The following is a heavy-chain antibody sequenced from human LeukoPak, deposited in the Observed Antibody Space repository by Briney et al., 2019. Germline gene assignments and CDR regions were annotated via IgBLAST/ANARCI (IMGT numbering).Heavy chain of an antibody. CDR3: ARGGYDFWSGPIPFDP. D-gene: IGHD3-3*01. CDR2: ISSRSSTI. CDR1: GFTFSSYN. Sequence: GGSLRLSCAASGFTFSSYNMNWVRQAPGKGLEWVSYISSRSSTIYYADSVKGRFTISRDNAKNSLYLQMDSLRAEDTAVYYCARGGYDFWSGPIPFDPWGQGTLVTVSS. V-gene: IGHV3-48*04. J-gene: IGHJ5*02.